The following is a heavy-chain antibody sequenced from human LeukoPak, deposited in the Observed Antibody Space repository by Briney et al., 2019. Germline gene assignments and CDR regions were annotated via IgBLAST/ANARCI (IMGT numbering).Heavy chain of an antibody. CDR1: GASINGYF. Sequence: PSEALSLTCSGSGASINGYFWNWVRQTPEKRLEWIGYVSHTGATTSNPTLKSRVSITIDTSKSQIPLTMTSVTAADSALYYCARDRRGSFYTFDLWGPGTIVSVS. D-gene: IGHD1-26*01. V-gene: IGHV4-59*01. CDR3: ARDRRGSFYTFDL. J-gene: IGHJ3*01. CDR2: VSHTGAT.